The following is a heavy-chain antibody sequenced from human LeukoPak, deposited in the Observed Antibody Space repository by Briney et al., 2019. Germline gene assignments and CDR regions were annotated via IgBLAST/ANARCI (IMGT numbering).Heavy chain of an antibody. Sequence: PSETLSLTCTVSGGSISSYYWSWIRQPPGKGLEWIGYIYYSGSTNYNPSLKSRVTISVDTSKNQFSLKLSSVTAADTAVYYCARGVGATSGFWFNYWGQGTLVTVSS. CDR2: IYYSGST. CDR1: GGSISSYY. D-gene: IGHD1-26*01. J-gene: IGHJ4*02. V-gene: IGHV4-59*01. CDR3: ARGVGATSGFWFNY.